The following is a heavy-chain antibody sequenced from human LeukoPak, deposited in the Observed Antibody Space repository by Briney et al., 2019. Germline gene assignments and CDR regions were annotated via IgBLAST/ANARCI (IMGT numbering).Heavy chain of an antibody. CDR1: GGSISSSSYY. V-gene: IGHV4-39*07. CDR2: IYYSGST. Sequence: SETLSLTCTVSGGSISSSSYYWGWIRQPPGKGLEWIGSIYYSGSTYYNPSLKSRVTISVDTSKNQFSLKLSSVTAADTAVYYCARFSSGWYPSYMDVWGKGTTVTVSS. CDR3: ARFSSGWYPSYMDV. D-gene: IGHD6-19*01. J-gene: IGHJ6*03.